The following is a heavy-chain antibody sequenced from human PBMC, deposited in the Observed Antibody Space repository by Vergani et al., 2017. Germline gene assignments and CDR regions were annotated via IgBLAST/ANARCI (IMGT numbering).Heavy chain of an antibody. CDR3: TTDIAAAGLPDY. J-gene: IGHJ4*02. CDR1: GFTFSSYS. V-gene: IGHV3-21*03. CDR2: ISSSSSYI. Sequence: EVQLLESGGGLVQPGGSLRLSCAASGFTFSSYSMNWVRQAPGKGLEWVSSISSSSSYIYYADSVKGRFTISRDDSKNTLYLQMNSLKTEDTAVYYCTTDIAAAGLPDYWGQGTLVTVSS. D-gene: IGHD6-13*01.